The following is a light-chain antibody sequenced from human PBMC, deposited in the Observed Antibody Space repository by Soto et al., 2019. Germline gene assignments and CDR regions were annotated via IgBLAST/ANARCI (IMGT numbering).Light chain of an antibody. CDR1: QGISGW. J-gene: IGKJ1*01. V-gene: IGKV1-5*01. Sequence: DIRMTQSPSTLSASVGDRVTITCRASQGISGWLAWYQQKPGKAPKLLIYDASSLESGVPSRFSGSGSGTEFTLTISSLRPDDFATYYCQQYNSYWTFSQGTKVEIK. CDR3: QQYNSYWT. CDR2: DAS.